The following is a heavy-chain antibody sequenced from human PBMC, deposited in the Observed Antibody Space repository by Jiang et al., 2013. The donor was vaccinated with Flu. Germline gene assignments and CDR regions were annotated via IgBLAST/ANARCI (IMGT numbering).Heavy chain of an antibody. CDR1: GFTFSSYA. V-gene: IGHV3-23*04. D-gene: IGHD3-22*01. CDR3: AKVKGMGIVVVTHHTGAFDY. CDR2: ISGSGGST. J-gene: IGHJ4*02. Sequence: VQLVESGGGLVQPGGSLRLSCAASGFTFSSYAMSWVRQAPGKGLEWVSAISGSGGSTYYADSVKGRFTISRDNSKNTLYLQMNSLRAEDTAVYYCAKVKGMGIVVVTHHTGAFDYWGQGTLVTVSS.